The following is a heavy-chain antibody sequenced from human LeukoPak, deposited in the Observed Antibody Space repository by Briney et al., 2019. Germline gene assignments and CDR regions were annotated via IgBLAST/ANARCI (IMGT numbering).Heavy chain of an antibody. CDR1: GGSIYSHY. J-gene: IGHJ3*02. Sequence: PSETLSLTCTVSGGSIYSHYCNWIRQSPGKELEWIGYIYKSGIINYNPSLKSRVTISVDTSKNQFSLKLNSVTAADTAIYYCATKVGCGFDSWGKGTMVTVSS. CDR3: ATKVGCGFDS. CDR2: IYKSGII. D-gene: IGHD2-21*01. V-gene: IGHV4-59*11.